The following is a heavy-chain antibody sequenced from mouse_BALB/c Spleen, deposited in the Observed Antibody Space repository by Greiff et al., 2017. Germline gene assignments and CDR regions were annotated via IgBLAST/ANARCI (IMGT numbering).Heavy chain of an antibody. J-gene: IGHJ4*01. D-gene: IGHD1-1*01. V-gene: IGHV1-7*01. CDR1: GYTFTSYW. CDR3: AGIYYGSSYGAMDY. CDR2: INPSTGYT. Sequence: VQLQQSGAELAKPGASVKMSCKASGYTFTSYWMHWVKQRPGQGLEWIGYINPSTGYTEYNQKFKDKATLTADKSSSTAYMQLSSLTSEDSAVYYCAGIYYGSSYGAMDYWGQGTSVTVSS.